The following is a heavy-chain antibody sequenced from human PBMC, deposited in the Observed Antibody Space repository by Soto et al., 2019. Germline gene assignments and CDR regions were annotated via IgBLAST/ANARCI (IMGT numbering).Heavy chain of an antibody. V-gene: IGHV4-39*01. Sequence: SETLSLTCTVSGGSISRSSYYWGWIRQPPGKGLEWIGSIYYSGSTYYNPSLKSRVTISVDTSKNQFSLKLSSVTAADTAVYYCARRNDFWSGYYYYMDVWGKGTTVTVSS. CDR1: GGSISRSSYY. J-gene: IGHJ6*03. CDR3: ARRNDFWSGYYYYMDV. D-gene: IGHD3-3*01. CDR2: IYYSGST.